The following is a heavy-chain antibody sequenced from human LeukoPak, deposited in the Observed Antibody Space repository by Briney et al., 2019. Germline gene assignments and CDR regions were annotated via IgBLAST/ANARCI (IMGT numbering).Heavy chain of an antibody. CDR1: GFTFDEYG. Sequence: GGSLRLSCAASGFTFDEYGMSWVRQAPGKGLVWVSRLNPDGSSTSYADSVKGRFTISRDNAKNTVYLQMNSLRAEDTAVYYCARYYGSGTYAVDYWGQGTLVTVSS. J-gene: IGHJ4*02. V-gene: IGHV3-74*01. CDR2: LNPDGSST. D-gene: IGHD3-10*01. CDR3: ARYYGSGTYAVDY.